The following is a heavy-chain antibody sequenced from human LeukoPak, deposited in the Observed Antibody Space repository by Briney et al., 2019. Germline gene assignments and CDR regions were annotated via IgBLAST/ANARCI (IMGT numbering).Heavy chain of an antibody. CDR2: ISSSSSYI. D-gene: IGHD3-3*01. Sequence: GGSLRLSCAASGFTFSSYSMSWVRQAPGKGLEWVSSISSSSSYIYYADSVKGRFTISRDNAKNSLYLQMNSLRAEDTAVYYCAKDQPRDFWDIDYWGQGTLVTVSS. CDR3: AKDQPRDFWDIDY. J-gene: IGHJ4*02. CDR1: GFTFSSYS. V-gene: IGHV3-21*04.